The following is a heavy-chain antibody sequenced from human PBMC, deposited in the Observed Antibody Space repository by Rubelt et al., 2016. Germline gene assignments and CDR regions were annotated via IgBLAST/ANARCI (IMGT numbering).Heavy chain of an antibody. CDR3: AAALGTRTCDN. CDR1: GYTLTELS. Sequence: QVQLVQSGAEVKKPGASVKVSCKVSGYTLTELSMHWVRQAPGKGLEWMGGFDPEDGETIYAQKFQDRVTMTEDAAIDTADREWSRLTSEDTASYYCAAALGTRTCDNWGQGTLVTVSS. CDR2: FDPEDGET. D-gene: IGHD1-14*01. J-gene: IGHJ4*02. V-gene: IGHV1-24*01.